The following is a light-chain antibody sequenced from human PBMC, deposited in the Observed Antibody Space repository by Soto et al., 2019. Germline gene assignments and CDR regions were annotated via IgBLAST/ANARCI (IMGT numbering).Light chain of an antibody. CDR3: QKYNSYPLT. CDR1: QTISSW. CDR2: KAS. V-gene: IGKV1-5*03. Sequence: DIQMTQSPSTLSASVGDRVTITCRASQTISSWLAWYQQKPGQAPKLLIYKASSLESAVPSRFSGSGSGTEFTFTISGLQPDDFATYYCQKYNSYPLTFGGGTKVEIK. J-gene: IGKJ4*01.